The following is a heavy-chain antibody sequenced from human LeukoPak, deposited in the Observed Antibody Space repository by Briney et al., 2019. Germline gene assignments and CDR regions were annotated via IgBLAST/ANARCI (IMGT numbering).Heavy chain of an antibody. CDR3: ARSIAAGTGPGNSVQH. J-gene: IGHJ1*01. D-gene: IGHD6-25*01. V-gene: IGHV3-30*04. Sequence: GGSLRLSCAASGFTFSSYAMHWVRQAPGKGLEWVAVISYDGSNKYYADSVKGRFTISRDNSKNTLYLQMNSLRAEDTAVYYCARSIAAGTGPGNSVQHWGQGTLVTVSS. CDR1: GFTFSSYA. CDR2: ISYDGSNK.